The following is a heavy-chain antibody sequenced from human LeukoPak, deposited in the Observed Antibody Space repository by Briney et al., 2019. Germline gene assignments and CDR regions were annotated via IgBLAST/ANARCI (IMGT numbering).Heavy chain of an antibody. CDR1: GYTFTSYG. D-gene: IGHD3-10*01. V-gene: IGHV1-18*01. J-gene: IGHJ4*02. Sequence: GASVKVSCKASGYTFTSYGISWVRQAPGQGLERMGWISAYNGNTNYAQKLQGRVTMTTDTSTSTAYMELRSLRSDDTAVYYCARVPMVRGSPSYYFDYWGQGTLVTVSS. CDR3: ARVPMVRGSPSYYFDY. CDR2: ISAYNGNT.